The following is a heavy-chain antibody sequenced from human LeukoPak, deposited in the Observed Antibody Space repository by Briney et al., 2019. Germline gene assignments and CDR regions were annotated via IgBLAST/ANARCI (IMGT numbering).Heavy chain of an antibody. Sequence: GGSLRLSCAASGFAFSSYWMNWVRQAPGKGLEWVANINQDGSAQNYVDSVKGRFTFSRDNTMNSLFLQMNNIRAEDTAVYYCARDVHGGAFDYWGRGTLVTVSS. D-gene: IGHD4-23*01. CDR2: INQDGSAQ. J-gene: IGHJ4*02. V-gene: IGHV3-7*01. CDR3: ARDVHGGAFDY. CDR1: GFAFSSYW.